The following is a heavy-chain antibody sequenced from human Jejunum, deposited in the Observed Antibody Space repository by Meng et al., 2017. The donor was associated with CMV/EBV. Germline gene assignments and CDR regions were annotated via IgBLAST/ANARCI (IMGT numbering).Heavy chain of an antibody. CDR3: ARDRDIVVESAAAYNWFEP. Sequence: FREYYKHWVRQATGQGLEWMGWIHPNSGGTNYAQKFQGRVTMTRDTSITTAYMELSRLRSDDTAVYYCARDRDIVVESAAAYNWFEPWGQGTLVTVSS. V-gene: IGHV1-2*02. D-gene: IGHD2-2*01. CDR1: FREYY. CDR2: IHPNSGGT. J-gene: IGHJ5*02.